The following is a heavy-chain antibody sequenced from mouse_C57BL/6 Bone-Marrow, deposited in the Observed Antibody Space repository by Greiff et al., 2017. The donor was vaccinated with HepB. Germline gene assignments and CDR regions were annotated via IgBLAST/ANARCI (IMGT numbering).Heavy chain of an antibody. CDR2: IRNKANGYTT. CDR1: GFTFNDYQ. CDR3: VKAVSSGSSYTWFAY. J-gene: IGHJ3*01. V-gene: IGHV7-4*01. D-gene: IGHD1-1*01. Sequence: EVKLVESGGGLVQPGASLRLSCAASGFTFNDYQMSWVRQAPGKALEWLALIRNKANGYTTEYTASVKGRFTISRDNSQNILYLQMNTLRAEDRATYYCVKAVSSGSSYTWFAYWGQGTLVTVSA.